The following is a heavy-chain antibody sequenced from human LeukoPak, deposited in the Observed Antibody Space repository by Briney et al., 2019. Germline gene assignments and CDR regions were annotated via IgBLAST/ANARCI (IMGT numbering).Heavy chain of an antibody. J-gene: IGHJ4*02. CDR1: GFIFSDYY. V-gene: IGHV3-11*04. D-gene: IGHD5-18*01. CDR2: ISSGGSAT. CDR3: ARKVQLAGNYY. Sequence: PGGSLRLSCAASGFIFSDYYMSWFRQAPGKGLEWVSYISSGGSATYYADSVKGRFTISRDNAKNSLYLQMNSLRAEDTAVYYCARKVQLAGNYYWGQGTLVTVSS.